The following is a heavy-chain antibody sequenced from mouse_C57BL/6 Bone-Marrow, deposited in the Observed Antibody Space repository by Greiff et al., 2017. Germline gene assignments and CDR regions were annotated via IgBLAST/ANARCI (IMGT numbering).Heavy chain of an antibody. V-gene: IGHV5-12*01. D-gene: IGHD1-1*01. J-gene: IGHJ2*01. CDR2: ISNGGGST. CDR1: GFTFSDYY. CDR3: ARLYYYGSSSYYVDY. Sequence: EVKLVESGGGLVQPGGSLKLSCAASGFTFSDYYMYWVRQTPEKRLEWVAYISNGGGSTYYPDTVKGRFTISRDNAKNTLYLQMSRLKSEDTAMYYCARLYYYGSSSYYVDYWGQGTTLTVSS.